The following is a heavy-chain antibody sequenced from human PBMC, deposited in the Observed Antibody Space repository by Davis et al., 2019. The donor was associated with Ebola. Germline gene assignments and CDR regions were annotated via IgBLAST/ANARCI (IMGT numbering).Heavy chain of an antibody. V-gene: IGHV3-30*07. J-gene: IGHJ3*01. D-gene: IGHD1-26*01. CDR1: GFTFSSYA. CDR3: AKDTSNIWFDV. CDR2: ISYDGSDK. Sequence: PGGSLRLSCAASGFTFSSYAMHWVRQAPGKGLEWLTVISYDGSDKYYADSVKGRFTISRDNSRNTLYLQMNGLRVEDTAIYYCAKDTSNIWFDVWGQGTMVTVSS.